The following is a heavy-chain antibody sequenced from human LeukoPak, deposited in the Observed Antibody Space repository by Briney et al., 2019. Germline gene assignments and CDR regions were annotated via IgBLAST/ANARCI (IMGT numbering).Heavy chain of an antibody. CDR1: GYTFTGYY. CDR2: INPNSGGT. Sequence: GASVKVSCKASGYTFTGYYMHRVRQAPGQGLEWMGWINPNSGGTNYAQKFQGRVTMTRDTSISTAYMELSRLRSDDTAVYYCARGYVNPDCSSTSCHYRHDAFDIWGQGTMVTVSS. J-gene: IGHJ3*02. D-gene: IGHD2-2*01. CDR3: ARGYVNPDCSSTSCHYRHDAFDI. V-gene: IGHV1-2*02.